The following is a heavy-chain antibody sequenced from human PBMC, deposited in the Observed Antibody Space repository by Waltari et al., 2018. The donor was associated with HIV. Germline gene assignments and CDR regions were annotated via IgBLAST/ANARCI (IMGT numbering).Heavy chain of an antibody. CDR2: INGGTTGT. CDR1: GFIFISYA. D-gene: IGHD3-22*01. Sequence: EVQLLESGGDLQQPGGSLRLSCEASGFIFISYAMSWVRQAPGRGLEWVSSINGGTTGTFYAYSVKGRFTISRDSSKNTLYLQMNSLRAEDTAVYYCAKDRSYDSSGYFDYWGEGTLVTVSS. CDR3: AKDRSYDSSGYFDY. V-gene: IGHV3-23*01. J-gene: IGHJ4*02.